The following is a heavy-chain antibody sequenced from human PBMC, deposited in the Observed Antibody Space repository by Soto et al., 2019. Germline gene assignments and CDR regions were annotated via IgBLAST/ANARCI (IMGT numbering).Heavy chain of an antibody. D-gene: IGHD3-10*01. CDR2: IIPIVGTA. J-gene: IGHJ3*02. CDR1: GGTFSTSS. Sequence: QVQLVQSGAELKKPGSSVKVSCKASGGTFSTSSINWVRQAPGQGLEWMGGIIPIVGTADYAQKFQGRVTLTAGESRSTAYMGRPRLRSEDTAVYYWARGPEFGGSADAFDTWGQGTMVTVSS. V-gene: IGHV1-69*12. CDR3: ARGPEFGGSADAFDT.